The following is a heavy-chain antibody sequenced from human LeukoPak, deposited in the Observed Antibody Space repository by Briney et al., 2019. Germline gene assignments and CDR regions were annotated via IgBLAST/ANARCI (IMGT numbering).Heavy chain of an antibody. D-gene: IGHD1-1*01. J-gene: IGHJ5*02. V-gene: IGHV3-7*01. CDR2: IKRDGSQK. Sequence: PGGSLRLSCAAPGFSFSSNWMGWVRQAPGKGLEWVAHIKRDGSQKYYSDSVKGRFTISGDNAKNSLYLQMNSLRVEDTAVYYCARLGLEVGGPNWFDPWGQGTLVTVSS. CDR3: ARLGLEVGGPNWFDP. CDR1: GFSFSSNW.